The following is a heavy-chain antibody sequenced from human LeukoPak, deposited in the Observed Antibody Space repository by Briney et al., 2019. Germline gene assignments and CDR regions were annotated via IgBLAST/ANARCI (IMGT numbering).Heavy chain of an antibody. CDR3: VRGLSGLFDY. CDR1: GGSFSSGNYY. J-gene: IGHJ4*02. D-gene: IGHD1-26*01. Sequence: SETLSLTCTVSGGSFSSGNYYWNWIRQPPGKGLEWIGYIYYSGSTYYNPSLKSRIIISVDTSKNQFSLGLRSVTAADTAVYYCVRGLSGLFDYWGQGTLVTVSS. V-gene: IGHV4-30-4*08. CDR2: IYYSGST.